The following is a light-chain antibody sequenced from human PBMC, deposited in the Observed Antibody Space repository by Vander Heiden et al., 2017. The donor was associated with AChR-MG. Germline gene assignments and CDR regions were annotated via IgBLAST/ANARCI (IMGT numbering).Light chain of an antibody. CDR2: DDS. Sequence: SYVLTQPPSVSVAPGQTARITCGGNNIGSKAVNWYQQKPGQAPVLVVYDDSDRPSGIPERFSGSNSGNTATLTIISVGAGDEADYYCHVWDGSSDCEVFGGGTKLTVL. V-gene: IGLV3-21*02. CDR1: NIGSKA. J-gene: IGLJ2*01. CDR3: HVWDGSSDCEV.